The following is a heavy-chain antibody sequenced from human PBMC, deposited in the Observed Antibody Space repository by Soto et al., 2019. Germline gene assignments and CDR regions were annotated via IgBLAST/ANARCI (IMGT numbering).Heavy chain of an antibody. CDR1: GFTFSGSA. J-gene: IGHJ4*02. CDR2: IRSKANSYAT. D-gene: IGHD6-6*01. Sequence: GGSLRLSCAASGFTFSGSATHWVRQASGKGLEWVGRIRSKANSYATAYAASVKGRFTISRDDSKNTAYLQMNSLKTEDTAVYYCTRHSGADRDPPNTDYWGQGTLVTVSS. CDR3: TRHSGADRDPPNTDY. V-gene: IGHV3-73*01.